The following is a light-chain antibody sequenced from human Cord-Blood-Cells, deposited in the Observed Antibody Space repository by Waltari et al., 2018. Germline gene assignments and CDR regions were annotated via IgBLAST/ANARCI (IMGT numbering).Light chain of an antibody. V-gene: IGLV2-23*01. Sequence: QPALTQPASVSGSPGQSITISCTGTSSDVGSYHLVPWYQQHPGKAPKLMIYEGSKRPSGVSNRFSGSKSGNTASLTISGLQAEDEADYYCCSYAGSSTYVFGTGTKVTVL. J-gene: IGLJ1*01. CDR1: SSDVGSYHL. CDR2: EGS. CDR3: CSYAGSSTYV.